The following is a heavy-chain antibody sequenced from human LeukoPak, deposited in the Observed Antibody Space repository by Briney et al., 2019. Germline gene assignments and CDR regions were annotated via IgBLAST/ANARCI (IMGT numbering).Heavy chain of an antibody. CDR3: AREAVVVPADDMWTFDY. V-gene: IGHV3-7*01. CDR1: GFTFSSYE. CDR2: IKQDGSEK. D-gene: IGHD2-2*01. Sequence: GGSLRLSCAASGFTFSSYEMNWVRQAPGKGLEWVANIKQDGSEKYYVDSVKGRFTISRDNAKNSLYLQMNSLGAEDTAVYYCAREAVVVPADDMWTFDYWGQGTLVTVSS. J-gene: IGHJ4*02.